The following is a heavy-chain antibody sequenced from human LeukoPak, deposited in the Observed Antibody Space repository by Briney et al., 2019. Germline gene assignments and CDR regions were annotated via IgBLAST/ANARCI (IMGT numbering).Heavy chain of an antibody. J-gene: IGHJ4*02. D-gene: IGHD4-17*01. CDR2: LSANGGST. V-gene: IGHV3-23*01. Sequence: HSGGSLRLSCAASGFTFSSYAMSWVRQAPGKGLEWVSGLSANGGSTYYADSVKGRFTISRDNSKNTLYLHMSTLRAEDTAVYYCAKDYATVRPYYFDYWGQGTLLTVSS. CDR1: GFTFSSYA. CDR3: AKDYATVRPYYFDY.